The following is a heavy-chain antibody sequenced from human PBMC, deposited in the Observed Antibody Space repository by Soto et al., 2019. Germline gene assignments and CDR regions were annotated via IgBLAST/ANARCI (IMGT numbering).Heavy chain of an antibody. CDR2: ISNSSSYI. J-gene: IGHJ4*02. CDR3: ARDFGPIVATIAWYFDY. D-gene: IGHD5-12*01. CDR1: GFTFSSYS. V-gene: IGHV3-21*01. Sequence: EVQLVESGGGLVKPGGSLRLSCAASGFTFSSYSMNWVRQAPGKGLEWVSSISNSSSYIYYADSVKGRFTISRDNAKNSLYLQMNSLRAEDTAVYYCARDFGPIVATIAWYFDYWGQGTLVTVSS.